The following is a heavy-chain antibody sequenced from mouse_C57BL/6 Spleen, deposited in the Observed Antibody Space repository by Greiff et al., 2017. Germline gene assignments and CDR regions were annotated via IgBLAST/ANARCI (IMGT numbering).Heavy chain of an antibody. CDR2: ISSGGDYI. V-gene: IGHV5-9-1*02. CDR3: TRGVAVGYYFDY. D-gene: IGHD1-1*01. J-gene: IGHJ2*01. Sequence: EVKLVESGEGLVKPGGSLKLSCAASGFTFSSYAMSWVRQTPEKRLEWVAYISSGGDYIYYADTVKGRFTISRDNARNTLYLQMSSLKSEDTAMYYCTRGVAVGYYFDYWGQGTTLTVSS. CDR1: GFTFSSYA.